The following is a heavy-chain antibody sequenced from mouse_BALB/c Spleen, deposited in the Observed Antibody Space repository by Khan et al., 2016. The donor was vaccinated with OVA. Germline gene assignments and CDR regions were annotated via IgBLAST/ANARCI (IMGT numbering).Heavy chain of an antibody. J-gene: IGHJ1*01. V-gene: IGHV3-5*02. D-gene: IGHD1-1*01. CDR2: IYYSGTV. CDR3: ARDYGSLYWYFDV. CDR1: GISITSGNYR. Sequence: EVKLLESGPGLVKPSQTVSLTCTVTGISITSGNYRWSWIRQFPGNKLEWIGNIYYSGTVTYNPSLTSRTTITRDTSKHQFFLDMNSLTAEDTATYYCARDYGSLYWYFDVWGAGTTGTVSS.